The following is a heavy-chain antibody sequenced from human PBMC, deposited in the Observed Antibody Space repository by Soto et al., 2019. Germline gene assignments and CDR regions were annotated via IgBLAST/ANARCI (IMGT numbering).Heavy chain of an antibody. CDR3: ARVYSGRHTIPFDY. Sequence: GASVKVSCKASGYTFTSYGISWVRQAPGQGLEWMGWISAYNGNTNYAQKLQGRVTMTTDTSTSTAYMELRSLRSDDTAVYYCARVYSGRHTIPFDYWGQGALVTVSS. V-gene: IGHV1-18*01. CDR1: GYTFTSYG. CDR2: ISAYNGNT. D-gene: IGHD1-26*01. J-gene: IGHJ4*02.